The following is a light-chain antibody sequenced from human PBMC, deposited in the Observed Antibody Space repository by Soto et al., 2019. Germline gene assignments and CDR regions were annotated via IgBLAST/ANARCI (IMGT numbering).Light chain of an antibody. CDR2: AAS. CDR1: QSIITF. V-gene: IGKV1-39*01. J-gene: IGKJ1*01. CDR3: QQSYTTPRT. Sequence: DIQMTQSPSSLSAYVGDRVSVTCRASQSIITFLNWYQQRPGEAPKLLIYAASSLQSGVPSRFSGSGSGADFTLTIGSLQPEDFATYYCQQSYTTPRTFGQGTKVDIK.